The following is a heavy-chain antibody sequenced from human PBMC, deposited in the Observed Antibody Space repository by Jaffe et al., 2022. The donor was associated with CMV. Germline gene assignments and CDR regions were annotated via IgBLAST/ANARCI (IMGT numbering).Heavy chain of an antibody. J-gene: IGHJ4*02. CDR3: ARIVKQLVYFDY. Sequence: QVTLKESGPVLVKPTETLTLTCTVSGFSLSNARMGVSWIRQPPGKALEWLAHIFSNDEKSYSTSLKSRLTISKDTSKSQVVLTMTNMDPVDTATYYCARIVKQLVYFDYWGQGTLVTVSS. CDR1: GFSLSNARMG. V-gene: IGHV2-26*01. D-gene: IGHD6-6*01. CDR2: IFSNDEK.